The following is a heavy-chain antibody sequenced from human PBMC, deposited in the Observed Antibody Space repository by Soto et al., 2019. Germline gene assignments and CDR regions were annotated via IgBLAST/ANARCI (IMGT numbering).Heavy chain of an antibody. V-gene: IGHV4-34*01. D-gene: IGHD2-15*01. J-gene: IGHJ6*03. CDR3: ARGAGYCSGGSCSPYYYMDV. CDR2: INHSGST. CDR1: GGSFSGYY. Sequence: PSETLSLTCAVYGGSFSGYYWSWIRQPPGKGLEWIGEINHSGSTNYNPSLKSRVTISVDTSKNQFSLKLSSVTAADTAVYYCARGAGYCSGGSCSPYYYMDVWGKGATVTV.